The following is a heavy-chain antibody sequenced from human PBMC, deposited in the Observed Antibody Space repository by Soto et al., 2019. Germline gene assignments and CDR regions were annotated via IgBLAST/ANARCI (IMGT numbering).Heavy chain of an antibody. V-gene: IGHV5-51*01. D-gene: IGHD6-13*01. CDR2: IFPLDSET. CDR3: ARGFGHSSSWYVPCEY. J-gene: IGHJ4*01. Sequence: GESLKISCKGSGYTFTSSWVAWGRQVPGKGLEWMGIIFPLDSETRYSPSFQGHVTISADKSVTTAYLRWSSLKASDTAMYYCARGFGHSSSWYVPCEYWGHGTPVTVSS. CDR1: GYTFTSSW.